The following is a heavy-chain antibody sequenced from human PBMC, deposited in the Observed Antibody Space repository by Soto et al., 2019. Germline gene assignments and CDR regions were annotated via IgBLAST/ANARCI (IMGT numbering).Heavy chain of an antibody. Sequence: QLQLQESGPGLVKASETLSLTCTVSGGSISSRSSYWSWIRQPPGKGLEWIGNIYHSGSTYYSPSLESRVTISIGTSKNQFSLRLNSVTATDTAVYYCSVANSNWFDPWGQGTLVTVSS. CDR2: IYHSGST. V-gene: IGHV4-39*01. CDR1: GGSISSRSSY. CDR3: SVANSNWFDP. J-gene: IGHJ5*02. D-gene: IGHD5-12*01.